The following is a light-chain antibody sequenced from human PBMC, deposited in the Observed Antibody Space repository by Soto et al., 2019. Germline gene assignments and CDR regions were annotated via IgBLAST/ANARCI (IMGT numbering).Light chain of an antibody. J-gene: IGKJ4*01. CDR1: QDIKNY. Sequence: DIQMTQSPSSLSASVGDRVTITCQASQDIKNYLNWYQQKPRKAPHLLIYDASNLKTGVPSRFSGSGSGTDFTFTISRLQPEDIATYYCQHADHLPPLSVGGGTKVEIK. V-gene: IGKV1-33*01. CDR2: DAS. CDR3: QHADHLPPLS.